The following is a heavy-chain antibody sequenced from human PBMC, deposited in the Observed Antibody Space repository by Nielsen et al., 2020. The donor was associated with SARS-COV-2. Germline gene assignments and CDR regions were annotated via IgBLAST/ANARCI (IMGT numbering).Heavy chain of an antibody. Sequence: SETLSLTCTVSGDSITSGGSHWSWIRHHPSRGLEWLGFTSYDGNTYSNPSLESRLIISVDTSENQFSLRLNSVTAADTAIYFCARGIDYGGNPNWFDPWGQGTLVTVSS. CDR3: ARGIDYGGNPNWFDP. CDR1: GDSITSGGSH. J-gene: IGHJ5*02. D-gene: IGHD4-23*01. CDR2: TSYDGNT. V-gene: IGHV4-31*03.